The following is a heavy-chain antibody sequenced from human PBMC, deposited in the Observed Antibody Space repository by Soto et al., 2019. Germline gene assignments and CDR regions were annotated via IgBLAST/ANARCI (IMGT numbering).Heavy chain of an antibody. D-gene: IGHD2-21*02. V-gene: IGHV3-64D*06. CDR2: IGAKGDAT. Sequence: GGSLRLSCSASGFTFQNCVIHWVRQAPGKGLEYVSAIGAKGDATYADSVKGRFSISRDNSKNSLFLQMTNVTFEDTATYFCVKVDWYSVEGWGQGALVTVS. CDR3: VKVDWYSVEG. J-gene: IGHJ4*02. CDR1: GFTFQNCV.